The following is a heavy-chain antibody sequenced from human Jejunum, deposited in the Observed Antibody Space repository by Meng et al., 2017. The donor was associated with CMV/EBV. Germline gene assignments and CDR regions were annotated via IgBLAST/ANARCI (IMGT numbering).Heavy chain of an antibody. CDR2: VYWDDDK. CDR3: ARSGGSTWYEEKNWFDP. CDR1: SLTTSGVG. J-gene: IGHJ5*02. Sequence: SLTTSGVGVGWIRQPPGKALEWLALVYWDDDKRYNPSPKSRLTITRDTSKNQVVLTMTNMDPADTATYFCARSGGSTWYEEKNWFDPWGQGTLVTVSS. D-gene: IGHD6-13*01. V-gene: IGHV2-5*02.